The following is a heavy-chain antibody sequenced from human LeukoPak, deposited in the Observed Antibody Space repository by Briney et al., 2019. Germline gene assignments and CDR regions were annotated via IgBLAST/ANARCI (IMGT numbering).Heavy chain of an antibody. CDR1: GYTFTGYY. D-gene: IGHD2-2*02. Sequence: GSSVKVSCKASGYTFTGYYMHWVRQAPGQGLGWMGWINPNSGGTNYAQKFQGRVTMTRDTSISTAYMELSSLRSDDTAVYYCARVGYCSSTSCYTGGFDWFDPWGQGTLVTVSS. CDR3: ARVGYCSSTSCYTGGFDWFDP. V-gene: IGHV1-2*02. CDR2: INPNSGGT. J-gene: IGHJ5*02.